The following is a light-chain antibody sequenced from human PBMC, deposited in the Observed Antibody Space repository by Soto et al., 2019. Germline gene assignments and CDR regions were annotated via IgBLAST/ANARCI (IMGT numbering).Light chain of an antibody. CDR2: DAS. J-gene: IGKJ5*01. CDR1: QRISGY. V-gene: IGKV3-11*01. Sequence: EIVLTQSPATLSLSPGERATLSCRASQRISGYLAWYQQRPGQAPRLLIYDASNRATGVPARFSGSGSETEFTLTIRSLQSEDFAVYFCQQYNNWPSFGQGARLEI. CDR3: QQYNNWPS.